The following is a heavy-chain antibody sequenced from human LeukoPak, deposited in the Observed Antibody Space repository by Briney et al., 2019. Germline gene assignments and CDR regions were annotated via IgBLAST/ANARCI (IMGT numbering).Heavy chain of an antibody. CDR2: ISGSGGST. Sequence: GGSLRLSCAASGFTLSSYAMSWVRQAPGKGLEWVSPISGSGGSTYYADSVKGRFTISRDNSKNTLYLQMNSLRAEDTAVYYCAKINYVWGSYRYTDYFDYWGQGTLVTVSS. D-gene: IGHD3-16*02. J-gene: IGHJ4*02. CDR3: AKINYVWGSYRYTDYFDY. V-gene: IGHV3-23*01. CDR1: GFTLSSYA.